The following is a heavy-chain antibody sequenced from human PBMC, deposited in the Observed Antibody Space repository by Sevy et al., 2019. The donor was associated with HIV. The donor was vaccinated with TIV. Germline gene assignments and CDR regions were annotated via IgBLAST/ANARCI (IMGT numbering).Heavy chain of an antibody. D-gene: IGHD3-3*01. CDR3: ATDSFGVIITDYFDY. V-gene: IGHV3-30*04. CDR2: ISYDGSNK. CDR1: GFTFSSYA. Sequence: GGSLRLSCAASGFTFSSYAMHWVRQAPGKGLEWVAVISYDGSNKYYADSVKGRFTISRDNSKNTLYLQMNSLRAEDTAVYYCATDSFGVIITDYFDYWGQGTLVTVSS. J-gene: IGHJ4*02.